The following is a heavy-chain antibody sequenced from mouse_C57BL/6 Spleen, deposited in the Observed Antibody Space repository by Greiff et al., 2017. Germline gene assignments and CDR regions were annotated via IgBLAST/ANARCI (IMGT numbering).Heavy chain of an antibody. J-gene: IGHJ4*01. CDR3: ARYYDEAMDY. CDR1: GYTFTSYW. V-gene: IGHV1-64*01. D-gene: IGHD2-4*01. CDR2: IHPNSGST. Sequence: LQQPGAELVKPGASVKLSCKASGYTFTSYWMHWVKQRPGQGLEWIGMIHPNSGSTNYNEKFKSKATLTVDKSSSTAYMQLSSLTSEDSAVYYCARYYDEAMDYWGQGTSVTVSS.